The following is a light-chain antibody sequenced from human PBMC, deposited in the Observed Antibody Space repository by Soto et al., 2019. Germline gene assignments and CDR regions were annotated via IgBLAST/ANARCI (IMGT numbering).Light chain of an antibody. CDR2: GAS. CDR3: QQSYSMPYT. Sequence: DIQMTQSPSSLSASVGDRVTITCRASQSISPYVSWYQQKPGKAPKLVIYGASNLQSGVPSSFSGSRAETEFTRTSSSLQPEDTATDYFQQSYSMPYTFGQGNKLE. CDR1: QSISPY. J-gene: IGKJ2*01. V-gene: IGKV1-39*01.